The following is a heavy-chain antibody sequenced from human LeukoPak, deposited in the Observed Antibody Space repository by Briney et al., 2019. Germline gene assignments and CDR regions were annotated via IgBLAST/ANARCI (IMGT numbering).Heavy chain of an antibody. CDR3: ARGGSYYYDSSGYYPYFDY. Sequence: PGGSLGLSCAASGFTFSSYDMHWVRQATGKGLEWVSAIGTAGDPYYPGSVKGRFTISRENAKNSLYLQMNSLRAGDTAVYYCARGGSYYYDSSGYYPYFDYWSQGTLVTVSS. V-gene: IGHV3-13*05. D-gene: IGHD3-22*01. J-gene: IGHJ4*02. CDR1: GFTFSSYD. CDR2: IGTAGDP.